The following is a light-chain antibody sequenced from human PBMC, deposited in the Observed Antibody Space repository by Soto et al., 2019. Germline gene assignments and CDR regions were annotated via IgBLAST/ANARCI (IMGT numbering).Light chain of an antibody. CDR3: QQYNMWPRT. CDR2: GAS. CDR1: QSLGTN. Sequence: EIVMRQSPATLSVSPGERATLSSRASQSLGTNLAWFQQKPGQAPRLLIHGASTRATGTPARFSGSGSGTEFTLTISSLQSEDFAVYYCQQYNMWPRTFGQGTKVDIK. V-gene: IGKV3-15*01. J-gene: IGKJ1*01.